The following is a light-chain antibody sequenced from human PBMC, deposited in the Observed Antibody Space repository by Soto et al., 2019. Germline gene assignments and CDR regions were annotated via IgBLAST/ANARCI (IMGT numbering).Light chain of an antibody. Sequence: DIALTQSPDSLALSLGERATMNCKSSQSVLYSSYNKSYLAWYQVKPGRPPKLLFSWASTRDSGVPDRVSGSGSGTDFTLTISSLQAEDVAVYYCQQYYSTLITFGQGTRLEIK. CDR3: QQYYSTLIT. CDR1: QSVLYSSYNKSY. J-gene: IGKJ5*01. CDR2: WAS. V-gene: IGKV4-1*01.